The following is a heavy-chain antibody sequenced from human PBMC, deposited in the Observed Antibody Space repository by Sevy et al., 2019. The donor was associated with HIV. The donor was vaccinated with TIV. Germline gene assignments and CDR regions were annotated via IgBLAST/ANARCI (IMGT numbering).Heavy chain of an antibody. Sequence: GGSLRLSCTASGFIFGDYGMSWVRQAPGKGLEWIAFFKSKIHGGTTENAASVKGRFTISRDDSKNIVYLQMSILKTEDTAVYYCTRWSGSQSIFDYWGQGTLVTVSS. V-gene: IGHV3-49*04. CDR2: FKSKIHGGTT. D-gene: IGHD1-26*01. J-gene: IGHJ4*02. CDR3: TRWSGSQSIFDY. CDR1: GFIFGDYG.